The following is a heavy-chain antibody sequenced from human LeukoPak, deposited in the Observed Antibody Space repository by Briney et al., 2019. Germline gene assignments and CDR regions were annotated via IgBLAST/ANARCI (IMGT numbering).Heavy chain of an antibody. Sequence: SQTLSLTCTVSGGSISSGDYYWSWIRQPPGKGLEWIGYIYYSGSTYYNPSLKSRVTISVDTSKNQFSLKMSSVTAADTAVYYCAGGGELLPQNDYWGQGTLVTVSS. CDR3: AGGGELLPQNDY. D-gene: IGHD1-26*01. CDR2: IYYSGST. J-gene: IGHJ4*02. V-gene: IGHV4-30-4*08. CDR1: GGSISSGDYY.